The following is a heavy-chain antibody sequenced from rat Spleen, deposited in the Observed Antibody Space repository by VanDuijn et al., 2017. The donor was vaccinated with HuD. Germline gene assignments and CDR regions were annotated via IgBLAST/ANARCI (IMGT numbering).Heavy chain of an antibody. V-gene: IGHV2-30*01. J-gene: IGHJ2*01. D-gene: IGHD1-4*01. CDR1: GFSLTSYH. Sequence: QVQLKESGPGLVQPSHTLSLTCTVSGFSLTSYHVHWVRQPSGKGLEWMGVIWTGGNTGSNSTLKSRLSISRDTSKSQVFLKRNSLQNEDTATYYCARELPGYNPFDYWGQGVMVTVSS. CDR2: IWTGGNT. CDR3: ARELPGYNPFDY.